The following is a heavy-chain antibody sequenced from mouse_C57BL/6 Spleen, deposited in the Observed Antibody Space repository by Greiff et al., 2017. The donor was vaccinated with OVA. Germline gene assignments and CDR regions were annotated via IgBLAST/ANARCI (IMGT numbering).Heavy chain of an antibody. D-gene: IGHD1-1*01. V-gene: IGHV1-22*01. CDR2: INPNNGGT. J-gene: IGHJ2*01. CDR3: APYFCGSSY. CDR1: GYTFTDYN. Sequence: EVQLQQSGPELVKPGASVKMSCKASGYTFTDYNMHWVKQSHGKSLEWIGFINPNNGGTSYNQKFKGKATLTVNKSSSTAYMELRSLTSEDSAVYYCAPYFCGSSYWGQGTTLTVSS.